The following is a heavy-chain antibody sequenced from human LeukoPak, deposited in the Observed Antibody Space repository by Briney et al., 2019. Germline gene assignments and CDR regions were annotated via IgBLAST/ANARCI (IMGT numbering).Heavy chain of an antibody. V-gene: IGHV1-18*01. Sequence: ASVKVSCKASGYSFTNYGITWVRQAPGQGLEWMVWISAYNGHTKYAQKFQGRVSMNTDTSTSTAYMELRSLRSDDTAVYYCARDYSSGWPNFDYWGQGTLVTVSS. D-gene: IGHD6-19*01. CDR2: ISAYNGHT. CDR1: GYSFTNYG. J-gene: IGHJ4*02. CDR3: ARDYSSGWPNFDY.